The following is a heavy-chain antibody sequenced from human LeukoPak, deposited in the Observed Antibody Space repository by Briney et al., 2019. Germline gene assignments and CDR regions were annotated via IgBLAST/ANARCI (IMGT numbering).Heavy chain of an antibody. D-gene: IGHD3-22*01. Sequence: PGGSLRLSCAASGFIFSNYATHWVRQAPGKGPEWVAFIRYDGTNKYYADSVKGRFTISRDNSKNTLYLQVNSLRAEDTAVYYCATERPDTSGSKIDYWGQGTLVIVSS. CDR1: GFIFSNYA. V-gene: IGHV3-30*02. J-gene: IGHJ4*02. CDR3: ATERPDTSGSKIDY. CDR2: IRYDGTNK.